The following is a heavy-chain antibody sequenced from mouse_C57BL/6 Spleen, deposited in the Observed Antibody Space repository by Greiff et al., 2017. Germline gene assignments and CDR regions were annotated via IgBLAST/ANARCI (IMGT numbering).Heavy chain of an antibody. V-gene: IGHV14-2*01. CDR3: GRKAATDWYFDV. D-gene: IGHD6-1*01. CDR2: IDPEDGET. Sequence: EVQLQQSGAELVKPGASVKLSCTASGFNIKDYYMHWVKQRTEQGLEWIGRIDPEDGETKYAPKFQGKATITADTSSNTAYLQLSSLSSEDTAVYCGGRKAATDWYFDVWGTGTTVTVSS. J-gene: IGHJ1*03. CDR1: GFNIKDYY.